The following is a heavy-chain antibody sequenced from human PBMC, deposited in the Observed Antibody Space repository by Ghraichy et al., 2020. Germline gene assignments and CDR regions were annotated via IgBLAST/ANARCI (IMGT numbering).Heavy chain of an antibody. CDR2: ISGSGGST. CDR3: AKRVEYYGSGSYLNFDY. J-gene: IGHJ4*02. V-gene: IGHV3-23*01. CDR1: GFTFSSYA. D-gene: IGHD3-10*01. Sequence: GESLNISCAASGFTFSSYAMSWFRQAPGKGLDWVSAISGSGGSTYGADCVKGRFTISRDNSKNTPYLQMNSLRAEDTAVYYCAKRVEYYGSGSYLNFDYWGQGTLVTVSS.